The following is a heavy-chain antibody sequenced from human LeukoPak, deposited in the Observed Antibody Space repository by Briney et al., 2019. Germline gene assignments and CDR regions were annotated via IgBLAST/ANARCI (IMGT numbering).Heavy chain of an antibody. CDR1: GFTFSDYY. CDR2: ISSSGSTI. J-gene: IGHJ6*02. D-gene: IGHD3-3*01. CDR3: AKDNGLGILTSYGMDV. V-gene: IGHV3-11*01. Sequence: GGSLRLSCAASGFTFSDYYMSWIRQAPGKGLEWVSYISSSGSTIYYADSVKGRFTISRDNAKNSLYLQMNSLRAEDTAVYYCAKDNGLGILTSYGMDVWGQGTTVTVSS.